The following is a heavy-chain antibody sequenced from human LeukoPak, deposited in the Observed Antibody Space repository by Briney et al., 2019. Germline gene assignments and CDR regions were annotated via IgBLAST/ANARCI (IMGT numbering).Heavy chain of an antibody. V-gene: IGHV3-23*01. CDR3: VKNRGTGLAFYDY. J-gene: IGHJ4*02. CDR2: ISDWSDYI. CDR1: GFSFSTYA. D-gene: IGHD1-1*01. Sequence: GGSLRLSCAASGFSFSTYAMTWVRQAPGKGLEWVSAISDWSDYIYYTDSVKGRFTTSRDNSRNTLYLEMSSLRVDDTAIYFCVKNRGTGLAFYDYWGQGIQVTVSS.